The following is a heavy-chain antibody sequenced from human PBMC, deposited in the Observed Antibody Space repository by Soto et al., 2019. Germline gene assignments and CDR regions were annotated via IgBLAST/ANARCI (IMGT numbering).Heavy chain of an antibody. CDR2: IYYSGSA. J-gene: IGHJ4*02. D-gene: IGHD1-1*01. CDR1: GGSISSGDYY. CDR3: ARDASRNWHYFDY. V-gene: IGHV4-31*03. Sequence: QVQLPESGTRLVKPSQTLSLTCIVSGGSISSGDYYWSWIRQHPGKGLQWIGYIYYSGSAYYNPSLKSRVSMSVDTSKNQVSLPLTSVTAGDSAIYFCARDASRNWHYFDYWGQGTLVTVSS.